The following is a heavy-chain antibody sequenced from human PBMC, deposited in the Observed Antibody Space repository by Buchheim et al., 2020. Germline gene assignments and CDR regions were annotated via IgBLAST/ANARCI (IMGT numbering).Heavy chain of an antibody. D-gene: IGHD3-22*01. CDR2: ISGSGGST. CDR3: ATETVDYYDSSGYYPHPFDY. V-gene: IGHV3-23*01. Sequence: EVQLLESGGVLVQPGGSLRLSCAASGFTFSSYAMSWVRQAPGKGLEWVSAISGSGGSTYYADSVKGRFTLSSDNSKNTLSLQMNSLRAEDTAVYYCATETVDYYDSSGYYPHPFDYWGQGTL. CDR1: GFTFSSYA. J-gene: IGHJ4*02.